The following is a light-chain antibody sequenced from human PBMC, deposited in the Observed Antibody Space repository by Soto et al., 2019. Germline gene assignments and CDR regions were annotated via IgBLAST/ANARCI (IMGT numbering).Light chain of an antibody. CDR2: EAS. Sequence: DIQMTQSPSTLSASLGDRVTIICRASRSVDKWLVWYQQKSGKAPKLLIYEASHLQSGVPSRFGGTGSGTEFTLTINSLQPEDVATYYCQQYYSFWTFGQGTTVEV. CDR3: QQYYSFWT. V-gene: IGKV1-5*02. J-gene: IGKJ1*01. CDR1: RSVDKW.